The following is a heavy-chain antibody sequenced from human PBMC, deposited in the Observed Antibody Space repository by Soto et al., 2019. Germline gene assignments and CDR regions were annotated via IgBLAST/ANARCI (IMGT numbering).Heavy chain of an antibody. D-gene: IGHD3-10*01. CDR1: GGSITSSNW. CDR2: IYHTGST. Sequence: TSETLSLTCAVSGGSITSSNWWSWVRQPPGKGLEWIGEIYHTGSTNYNPSLKSRVTISVDKSKNQFSLKLNSVTAADTAVYYCARVDMLLSGIDYWGQGTLVTVSS. CDR3: ARVDMLLSGIDY. J-gene: IGHJ4*02. V-gene: IGHV4-4*02.